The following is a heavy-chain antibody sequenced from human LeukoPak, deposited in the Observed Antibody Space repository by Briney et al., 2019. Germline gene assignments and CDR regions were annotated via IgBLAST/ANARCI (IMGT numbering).Heavy chain of an antibody. D-gene: IGHD6-6*01. CDR1: GGSISSSSYY. V-gene: IGHV4-39*07. CDR2: IYYSGST. J-gene: IGHJ4*02. Sequence: PSETLSLTCTVSGGSISSSSYYWGWIRQPPGKGLEWIGSIYYSGSTYYNPSLKSRVTISVDTSKNQFSLKLSSVTAADTAVYYCKLRAARRLDYWGQGTLVTVTS. CDR3: KLRAARRLDY.